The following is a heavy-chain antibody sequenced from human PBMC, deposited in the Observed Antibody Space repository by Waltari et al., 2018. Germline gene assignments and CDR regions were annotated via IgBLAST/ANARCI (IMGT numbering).Heavy chain of an antibody. CDR3: ARSYSGYDYDS. V-gene: IGHV4-4*07. Sequence: QVQLQESGPGLVKPSETLSLTCTVPGGSISSYSWSGIRQPAGEGLEWIGRINTSGNTKFNPSLESRVTVSVDTSKNQFSLKLSSVTAADTAVYYCARSYSGYDYDSWGQGTLVTVSS. CDR2: INTSGNT. CDR1: GGSISSYS. J-gene: IGHJ4*02. D-gene: IGHD5-12*01.